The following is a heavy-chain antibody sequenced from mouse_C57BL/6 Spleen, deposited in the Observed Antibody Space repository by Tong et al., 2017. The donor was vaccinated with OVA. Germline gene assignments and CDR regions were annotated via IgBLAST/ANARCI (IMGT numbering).Heavy chain of an antibody. J-gene: IGHJ2*01. CDR3: ASPSSYYFDY. V-gene: IGHV1-7*01. CDR1: GYTFTSYW. CDR2: INPSTGYT. Sequence: VQLQESGAELAKPGASVKMSCKASGYTFTSYWMHWVKQRPGQGLEWIGYINPSTGYTEYNQKFKDKATLTADKSSSTAYMQLSSLTSEDSAVYYCASPSSYYFDYWGQGTTLTVSS.